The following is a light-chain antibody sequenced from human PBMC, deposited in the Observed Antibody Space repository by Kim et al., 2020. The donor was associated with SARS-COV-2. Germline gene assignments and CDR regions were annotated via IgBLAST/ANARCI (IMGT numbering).Light chain of an antibody. CDR2: SSS. Sequence: DIQMTQSPSSLSASVGDRVTITCRASQNVYNYVAWFQQKPGKGPKSLIYSSSNLQNGVPSKFSGSGSGTDFTLTISSLQPDDFATYYCQQYKTFPITFAQGTRLEIK. CDR3: QQYKTFPIT. V-gene: IGKV1-16*02. J-gene: IGKJ5*01. CDR1: QNVYNY.